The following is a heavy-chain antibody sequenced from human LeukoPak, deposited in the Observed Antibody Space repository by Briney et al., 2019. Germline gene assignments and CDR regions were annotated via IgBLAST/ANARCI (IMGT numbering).Heavy chain of an antibody. V-gene: IGHV1-18*01. CDR1: GYTFTSYG. Sequence: GASVKVSCKASGYTFTSYGISWVRQAPGQGLEWMGWISAYNGNTNYAQKFQGRVTMTRNTSISTAYMELSSLRSEDTAVYYCARGGNYYDSSGYYYEGNWFDPWGQGTLVTVSS. CDR2: ISAYNGNT. D-gene: IGHD3-22*01. CDR3: ARGGNYYDSSGYYYEGNWFDP. J-gene: IGHJ5*02.